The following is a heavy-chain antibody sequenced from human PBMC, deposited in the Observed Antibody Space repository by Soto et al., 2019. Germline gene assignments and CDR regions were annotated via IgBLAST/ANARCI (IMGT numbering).Heavy chain of an antibody. D-gene: IGHD2-21*01. CDR2: IKSKSDGGTT. Sequence: PGGSLRLSCAASGFSFSNSWMNWVRQAPGKGLEWVGRIKSKSDGGTTDYAAPVKGRFIISRDDSKNTVYLQMSSLKTEDTAVYYCSTPGAYCGPIPCYLLAVWGQGTTVIVSS. CDR3: STPGAYCGPIPCYLLAV. J-gene: IGHJ6*02. CDR1: GFSFSNSW. V-gene: IGHV3-15*07.